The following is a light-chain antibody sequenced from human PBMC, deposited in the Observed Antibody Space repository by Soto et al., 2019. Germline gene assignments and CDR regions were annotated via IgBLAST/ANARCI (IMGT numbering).Light chain of an antibody. J-gene: IGKJ1*01. CDR3: QQYESYWGT. CDR1: QSLSEW. Sequence: DIQMTQTPSTLSASVGDTVTITCRASQSLSEWLAWYQQKPGKAPKLLIYDASSLERGVPSRFSGSGSGTEFTLTISSLQSDDFATYYCQQYESYWGTFGQGTKVDI. CDR2: DAS. V-gene: IGKV1-5*01.